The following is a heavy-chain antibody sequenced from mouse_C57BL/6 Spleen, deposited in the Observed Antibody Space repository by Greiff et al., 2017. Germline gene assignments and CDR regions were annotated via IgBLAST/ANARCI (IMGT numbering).Heavy chain of an antibody. Sequence: VQLQQPGAELVRPGTSVKLSCKASGYTFTSYWMHWVKQRPGQGLEWIGVIDPSDSYTNYNQKFKGKATLTVDTSSSTAYMQLSSLTAEDSAVYYGARRGGYFAYWGQGTTLTVSS. J-gene: IGHJ2*01. CDR3: ARRGGYFAY. V-gene: IGHV1-59*01. CDR1: GYTFTSYW. CDR2: IDPSDSYT.